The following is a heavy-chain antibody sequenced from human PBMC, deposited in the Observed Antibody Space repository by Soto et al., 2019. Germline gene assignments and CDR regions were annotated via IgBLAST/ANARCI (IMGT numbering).Heavy chain of an antibody. CDR1: GFTSSSYA. V-gene: IGHV3-23*01. J-gene: IGHJ3*02. Sequence: GGSLRLSCAASGFTSSSYAMSWVRQAPGKGLEWVSAISGSGGSTYYADSVKGRFTISRDNSKNTLYLQMNSLRAEDTAVYYCAKDIELGRGYCTNGVCYWSDAFDIWGQGTMVTVSS. CDR3: AKDIELGRGYCTNGVCYWSDAFDI. D-gene: IGHD2-8*01. CDR2: ISGSGGST.